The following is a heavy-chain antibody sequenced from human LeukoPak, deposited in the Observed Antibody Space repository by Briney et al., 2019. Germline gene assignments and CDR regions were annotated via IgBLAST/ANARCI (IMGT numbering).Heavy chain of an antibody. CDR1: GFTFSSYS. Sequence: GGSLRLSCAASGFTFSSYSMNWVRQAPGKGLEWVSSISSSSSYIYYADSVKGRFTISRDNAKNSLYLQMNRLRAEDTAVYYCARDAGWEGGNPSSYYFDCWGQGTLVTVSS. CDR3: ARDAGWEGGNPSSYYFDC. V-gene: IGHV3-21*01. CDR2: ISSSSSYI. J-gene: IGHJ4*02. D-gene: IGHD4-23*01.